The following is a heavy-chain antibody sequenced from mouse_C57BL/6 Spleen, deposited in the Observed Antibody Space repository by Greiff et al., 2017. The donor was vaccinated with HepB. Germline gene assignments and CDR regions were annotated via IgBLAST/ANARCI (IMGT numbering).Heavy chain of an antibody. Sequence: QVTLKVSGPGILQSSQTLSLSCSFSGFSLSTSGMGVSWIRHPSGKGLEWLAHIYWGDDKRYNPSLKSRLTISKDTSRNQVFLKITSVDTADTATYYCARRGGSYGYDGFAYWCQGTLVTVSA. CDR2: IYWGDDK. CDR1: GFSLSTSGMG. CDR3: ARRGGSYGYDGFAY. J-gene: IGHJ3*01. V-gene: IGHV8-12*01. D-gene: IGHD2-2*01.